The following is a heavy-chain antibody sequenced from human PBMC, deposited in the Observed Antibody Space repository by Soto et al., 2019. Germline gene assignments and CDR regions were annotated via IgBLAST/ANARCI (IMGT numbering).Heavy chain of an antibody. CDR2: IWYDGSHK. CDR3: ARGATIERGERDFDY. Sequence: QVQLVESGAGVVQPGRSLRLSCAASGFSFSDYGMHWVRQAPGKGLEWVAAIWYDGSHKYHADSVKDRFTISRDNYKNTLYLQMDSLRAEDTAVYYCARGATIERGERDFDYWRQGALVTVSS. D-gene: IGHD4-17*01. J-gene: IGHJ4*02. V-gene: IGHV3-33*01. CDR1: GFSFSDYG.